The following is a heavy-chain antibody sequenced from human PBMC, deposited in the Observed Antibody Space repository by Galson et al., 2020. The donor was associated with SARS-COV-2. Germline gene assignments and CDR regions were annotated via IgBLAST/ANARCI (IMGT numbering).Heavy chain of an antibody. CDR2: IIPIFGTA. V-gene: IGHV1-69*05. Sequence: ASVKVSCKASGGTFSSYAISWVRQAPGQGLEWMGGIIPIFGTANYAQKFQGRVTITTDESTSTAYMELSSLRSEDTAVYYCARAGWSGSYGGGYYYYYMDVGGKGTTVTVSS. D-gene: IGHD1-26*01. J-gene: IGHJ6*03. CDR1: GGTFSSYA. CDR3: ARAGWSGSYGGGYYYYYMDV.